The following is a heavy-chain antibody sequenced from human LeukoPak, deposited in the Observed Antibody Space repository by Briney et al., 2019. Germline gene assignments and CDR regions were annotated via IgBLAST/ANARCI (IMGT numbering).Heavy chain of an antibody. Sequence: PGGSLRLSCAASGFTFSSYWMHWVRQAPGKGLVWVSRINSDGSSTSYADSVKGRFTISRDNAKNTLYLQMNSLRAEDTAVYYCARAHRDTAMGTYYFDYWGQGTLVTVSS. V-gene: IGHV3-74*01. J-gene: IGHJ4*02. D-gene: IGHD5-18*01. CDR2: INSDGSST. CDR1: GFTFSSYW. CDR3: ARAHRDTAMGTYYFDY.